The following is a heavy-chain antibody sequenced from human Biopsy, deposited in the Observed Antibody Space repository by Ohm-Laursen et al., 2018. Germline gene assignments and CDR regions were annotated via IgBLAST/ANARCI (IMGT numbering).Heavy chain of an antibody. Sequence: SLRLSCAASGFPFSDYWMTWVRQAPGKGPEWVANINEDGSQKYYLDSVQGRFTFSRDNAKNSLYLQMNSLRVEDTAVYYYAKAGRGYIDYWGQGTLVIVSS. CDR1: GFPFSDYW. V-gene: IGHV3-7*01. D-gene: IGHD5-18*01. CDR3: AKAGRGYIDY. J-gene: IGHJ4*02. CDR2: INEDGSQK.